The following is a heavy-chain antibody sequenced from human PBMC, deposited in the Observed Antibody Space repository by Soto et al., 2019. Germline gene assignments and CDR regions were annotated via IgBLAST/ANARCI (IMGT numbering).Heavy chain of an antibody. CDR1: GGSITSYY. CDR3: ARLWAGTDY. CDR2: IHNSGTT. J-gene: IGHJ4*01. V-gene: IGHV4-59*01. Sequence: QVQLQESGPGLVKPSETLSLTCTVSGGSITSYYWSWIRQPPGKGLEWIGYIHNSGTTSYNPSLQSRVTISADVSKNQFSLDLLAVTAADTAVYYCARLWAGTDYLGHGPLVTVSS. D-gene: IGHD3-10*01.